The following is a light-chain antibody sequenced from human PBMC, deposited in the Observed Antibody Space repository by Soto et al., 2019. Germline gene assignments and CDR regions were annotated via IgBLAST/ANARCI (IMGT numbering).Light chain of an antibody. J-gene: IGLJ2*01. CDR3: SSYTSRNTMI. CDR2: EVT. CDR1: SSDVGGYNY. V-gene: IGLV2-14*01. Sequence: QSPLTQPASVSGSPGHSITISCTGTSSDVGGYNYVSWFQQSPGKAPKVMIYEVTNRPSGVSNRFSGSKSGNTASLTISGLQAEDEADYYCSSYTSRNTMIFGGGTKVTVL.